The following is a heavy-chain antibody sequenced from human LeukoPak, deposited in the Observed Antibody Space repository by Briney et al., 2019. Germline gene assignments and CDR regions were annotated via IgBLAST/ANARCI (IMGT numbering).Heavy chain of an antibody. CDR2: IKEDGSDK. V-gene: IGHV3-7*01. CDR3: ARAGCSSTSCIDY. CDR1: GFIFTNYW. Sequence: PGGSLRLSCAASGFIFTNYWMTWVRQAPGKGLEWVATIKEDGSDKHYVDSVKGRFTISRDNSKNTLYLQMNSLRAEDTAVYYCARAGCSSTSCIDYWGQGTLVTVSS. J-gene: IGHJ4*02. D-gene: IGHD2-2*01.